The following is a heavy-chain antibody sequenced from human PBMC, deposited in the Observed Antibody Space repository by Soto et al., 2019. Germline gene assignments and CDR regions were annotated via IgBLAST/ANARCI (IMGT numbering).Heavy chain of an antibody. D-gene: IGHD2-2*01. CDR1: GFTFSSNA. CDR2: ISDSGGNI. CDR3: ATKGYCSSTSCYAYRAFDI. Sequence: GGALRLSCAASGFTFSSNAKTWVRQAPGKGVEWVSVISDSGGNIYYADSMKGRFTISRDNSKNTLYLQMNSLRAEDTAVYYCATKGYCSSTSCYAYRAFDIWGQGTMVTVSS. V-gene: IGHV3-23*01. J-gene: IGHJ3*02.